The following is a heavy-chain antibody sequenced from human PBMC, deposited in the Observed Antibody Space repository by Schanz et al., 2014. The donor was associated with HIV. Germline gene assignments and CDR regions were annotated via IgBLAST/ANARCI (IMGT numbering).Heavy chain of an antibody. CDR2: IWYDGSNK. CDR1: GFTFSGFTFSNYG. D-gene: IGHD3-10*01. Sequence: QVQLVESGGGVVQPGGSLRLSCAASGFTFSGFTFSNYGMHWVRQTPGKGLEWVAVIWYDGSNKYYADSVKGRFTISRDNSKNTLYLQMNSLRAEDTAVYHCAKDGAPSGSYSYGMDVWGQGTTVTVSS. CDR3: AKDGAPSGSYSYGMDV. J-gene: IGHJ6*02. V-gene: IGHV3-30*02.